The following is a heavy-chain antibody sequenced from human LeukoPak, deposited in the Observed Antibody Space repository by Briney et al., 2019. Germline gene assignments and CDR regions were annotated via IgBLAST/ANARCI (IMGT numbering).Heavy chain of an antibody. D-gene: IGHD4-23*01. CDR1: GFTFSSYA. V-gene: IGHV3-30-3*01. Sequence: PGGSLGLSCAASGFTFSSYAMHWVRQAPGKGLEWVAVISYDGSNKYYADSVKGRFTISRDNAKNSLYLQMNSLRAEDTAVYYCASTGTSYYGGKPDYFDYWGQGTLVTVSS. CDR2: ISYDGSNK. J-gene: IGHJ4*02. CDR3: ASTGTSYYGGKPDYFDY.